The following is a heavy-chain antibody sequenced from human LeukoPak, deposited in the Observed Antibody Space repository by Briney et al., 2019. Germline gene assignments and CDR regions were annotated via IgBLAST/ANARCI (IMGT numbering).Heavy chain of an antibody. Sequence: SENLSLTCTVSGGSISSNNYFWGWIRQPPGKGLEWIGSIYDSGSTYYNPSLKSRVTISVDTSKNQFSLKLNSVTAADTAMYYCQSRFLEWLLDYWGQGTLVTVSS. CDR2: IYDSGST. CDR3: QSRFLEWLLDY. D-gene: IGHD3-3*01. J-gene: IGHJ4*02. CDR1: GGSISSNNYF. V-gene: IGHV4-39*01.